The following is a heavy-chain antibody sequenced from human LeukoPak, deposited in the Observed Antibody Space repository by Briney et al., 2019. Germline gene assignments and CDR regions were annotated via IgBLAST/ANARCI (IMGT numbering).Heavy chain of an antibody. CDR2: IYYSGST. CDR1: GGSISSYY. D-gene: IGHD5-18*01. CDR3: ARVLGYGYYFDY. V-gene: IGHV4-59*01. Sequence: PSETLSLTCTVSGGSISSYYGSWIRQPPAKGLEWIGYIYYSGSTNYNPSLKSRITISVDTSKNQFSLKLSSVTAADTAVYYCARVLGYGYYFDYWGQGTLVTVSS. J-gene: IGHJ4*02.